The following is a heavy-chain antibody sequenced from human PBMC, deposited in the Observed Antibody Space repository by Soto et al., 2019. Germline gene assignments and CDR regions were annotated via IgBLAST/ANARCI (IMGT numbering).Heavy chain of an antibody. D-gene: IGHD2-21*02. J-gene: IGHJ4*02. CDR2: INPSGDST. Sequence: QVVQSGAEVKKPGASVKISCKASGNTFTIYYIHWVRQAPGQGLEWMGIINPSGDSTSYAQKFQGRVTMTRDTSMSTVYMDLSSLRSEDTAVYYCARATYCGGDCYFFDYWGQGTLVTVSS. CDR1: GNTFTIYY. CDR3: ARATYCGGDCYFFDY. V-gene: IGHV1-46*01.